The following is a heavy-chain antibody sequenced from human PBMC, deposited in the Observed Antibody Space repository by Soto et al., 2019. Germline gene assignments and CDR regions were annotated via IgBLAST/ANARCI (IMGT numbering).Heavy chain of an antibody. CDR2: IYYSGST. V-gene: IGHV4-59*08. Sequence: PSETLSLTCTVSGGSISSYYWSWIRQPPGKGLELIGYIYYSGSTNYNPSLKSRVTISVDTSKNQFSLKLSSVTAADTAVYYCARLGIAAAGNYYYYGMDVWGQGTTVTVSS. D-gene: IGHD6-13*01. CDR3: ARLGIAAAGNYYYYGMDV. CDR1: GGSISSYY. J-gene: IGHJ6*02.